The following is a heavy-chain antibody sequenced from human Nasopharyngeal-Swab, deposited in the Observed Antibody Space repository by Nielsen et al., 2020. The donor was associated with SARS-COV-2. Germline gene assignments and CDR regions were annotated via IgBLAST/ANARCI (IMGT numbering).Heavy chain of an antibody. CDR3: TRETRIAVAGTLLYYYYYYVDV. V-gene: IGHV3-49*04. Sequence: GGSLRLSCTASGFTFGDYAMSWVRQAPGKGLEWVGFIRSKAYGGTTEYAASVKGRFTISRDDSKSIAYLQMNSLKTEDTAVYYCTRETRIAVAGTLLYYYYYYVDVWGKGTTVTVSS. D-gene: IGHD6-19*01. CDR1: GFTFGDYA. CDR2: IRSKAYGGTT. J-gene: IGHJ6*03.